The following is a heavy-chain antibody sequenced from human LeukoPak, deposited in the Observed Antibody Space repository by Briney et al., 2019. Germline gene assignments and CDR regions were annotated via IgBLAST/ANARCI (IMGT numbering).Heavy chain of an antibody. V-gene: IGHV4-59*01. Sequence: SETLSLTCTVPGVSISSYYRSWIRQPPGKGPEWIGYIYYSGSTNYNASLKSRVTISVDTYKNQFSLKLSSVTAADTAVYYCARDRSGGEYYYSYYYMDVWGKGTTVTISS. J-gene: IGHJ6*03. CDR2: IYYSGST. CDR3: ARDRSGGEYYYSYYYMDV. D-gene: IGHD2-21*01. CDR1: GVSISSYY.